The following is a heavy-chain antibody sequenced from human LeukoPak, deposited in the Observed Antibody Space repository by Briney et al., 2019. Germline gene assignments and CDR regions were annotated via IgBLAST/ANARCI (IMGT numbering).Heavy chain of an antibody. CDR3: AKALVGATAAFDI. D-gene: IGHD1-26*01. CDR1: GFTFSNYA. V-gene: IGHV3-23*01. CDR2: VSASGGRT. J-gene: IGHJ3*02. Sequence: GGSLRLSCAASGFTFSNYAMSWVRQAPGKGLEWVSGVSASGGRTYYADSVKGRFTISRDNSKNTLYLQMNSLRAEDTAVYYCAKALVGATAAFDIWGQGTMVTVSS.